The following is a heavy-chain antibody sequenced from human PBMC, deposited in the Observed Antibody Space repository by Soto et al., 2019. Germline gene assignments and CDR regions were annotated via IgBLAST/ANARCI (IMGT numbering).Heavy chain of an antibody. CDR1: GYTFTSYG. D-gene: IGHD1-1*01. V-gene: IGHV1-18*01. CDR3: ASGIATGQLSF. Sequence: ASVKVSCKASGYTFTSYGITWVRQAPGQGLEWMGWISANNGDTNYAQKFQGRVTMTTDTSTSTAYMDLTSLRSEDTAVYYCASGIATGQLSFWGQGSLDPVSS. CDR2: ISANNGDT. J-gene: IGHJ4*02.